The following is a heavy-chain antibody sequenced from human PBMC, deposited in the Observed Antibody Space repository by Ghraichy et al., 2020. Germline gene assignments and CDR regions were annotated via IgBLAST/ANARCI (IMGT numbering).Heavy chain of an antibody. CDR1: GFTFSNAW. CDR3: TTVNLGNIVVVPAAGI. CDR2: IKSKTDGGTT. Sequence: LSLTCAASGFTFSNAWMSWVRQAPGKGLEWVGRIKSKTDGGTTDYAAPVKGRFTISRDDSKNTLYLQMNSLKTEDTAVYYCTTVNLGNIVVVPAAGIWGQGTLVTVSS. V-gene: IGHV3-15*01. D-gene: IGHD2-2*01. J-gene: IGHJ4*02.